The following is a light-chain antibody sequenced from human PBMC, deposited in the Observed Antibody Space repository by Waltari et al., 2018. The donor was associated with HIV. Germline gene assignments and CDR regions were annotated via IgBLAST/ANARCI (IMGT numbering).Light chain of an antibody. CDR1: SSDVGGYKY. V-gene: IGLV2-14*03. J-gene: IGLJ2*01. CDR3: SSYTSSSTLI. CDR2: DVS. Sequence: SAIPQPASVSGSPGQSITISCTGTSSDVGGYKYVSWYQQHPGKAPKLMIYDVSNRPSGISDRFSGSKSGNTASLTISGLQAEDESDYYCSSYTSSSTLIFGGGTKLTVL.